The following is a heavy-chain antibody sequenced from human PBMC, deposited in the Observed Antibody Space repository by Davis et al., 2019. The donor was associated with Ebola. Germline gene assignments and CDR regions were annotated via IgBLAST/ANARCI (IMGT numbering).Heavy chain of an antibody. D-gene: IGHD3-22*01. Sequence: GESLKISCAASGFTFSSYAMSWVRQAPGKGLEWVSSISSSSSYIYYADSVKGRFTISRDNAKNSLYLQMNSLRAEDTAVYYCARVVTMIVVTWGQGTLVTVSS. CDR2: ISSSSSYI. J-gene: IGHJ4*02. V-gene: IGHV3-21*01. CDR1: GFTFSSYA. CDR3: ARVVTMIVVT.